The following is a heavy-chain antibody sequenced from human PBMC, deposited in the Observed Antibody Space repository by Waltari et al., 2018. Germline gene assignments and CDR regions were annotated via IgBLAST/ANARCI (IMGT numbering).Heavy chain of an antibody. CDR1: GASISNGDFS. CDR3: ARADCSGGSCLGFDS. D-gene: IGHD2-15*01. J-gene: IGHJ4*02. Sequence: QLPLQESGSRLLKPSQTLSLTCSVSGASISNGDFSWSWIRQPPGKGLQWIGFLYHAGSRYYNPSLKSRVSMSADRSNSQFSLKLDSVTAADTAVYYCARADCSGGSCLGFDSWGQGTLVTVSS. CDR2: LYHAGSR. V-gene: IGHV4-30-2*01.